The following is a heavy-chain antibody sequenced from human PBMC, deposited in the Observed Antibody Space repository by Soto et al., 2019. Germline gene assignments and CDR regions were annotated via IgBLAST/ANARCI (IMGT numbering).Heavy chain of an antibody. J-gene: IGHJ4*02. Sequence: GGSLRLSCAASGFTFSNAWMSWVRQAPGKGLEWVGRIKNKTDGGTTDYAAPVKGRFTISRDDSKNTLYLQMNSLKTEDTAVYYCTTRITIFGVVIGSDYWGQGTLVTVSS. CDR1: GFTFSNAW. CDR3: TTRITIFGVVIGSDY. V-gene: IGHV3-15*01. D-gene: IGHD3-3*01. CDR2: IKNKTDGGTT.